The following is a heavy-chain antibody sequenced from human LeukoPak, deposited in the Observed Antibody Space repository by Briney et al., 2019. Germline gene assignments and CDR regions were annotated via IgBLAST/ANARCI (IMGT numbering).Heavy chain of an antibody. D-gene: IGHD3-9*01. J-gene: IGHJ5*01. CDR1: GFTFNDFA. CDR2: IKGDGSHT. CDR3: VRDWDHFDFDS. V-gene: IGHV3-74*01. Sequence: GGSLRLSCATSGFTFNDFAMNWVRHIPGKGLVWVSRIKGDGSHTIYADSVKGRFTISRDNAKNTLYLQMKSLRAEDTAVYYCVRDWDHFDFDSWGQGTLVTVSS.